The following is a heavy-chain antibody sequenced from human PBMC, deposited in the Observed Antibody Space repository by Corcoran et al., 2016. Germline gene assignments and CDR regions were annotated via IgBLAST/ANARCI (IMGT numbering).Heavy chain of an antibody. CDR3: ARLSGGYGSGSYIVY. CDR1: GFTVSSNY. J-gene: IGHJ4*02. Sequence: EVQLVESGGGLIQPGGSLRLSCAASGFTVSSNYMSWVRQAPGKGLEWVSVIYSGGSTYYAYSVKGRFTISRDNSKNTLYLQMNSLRAEDTAVYYCARLSGGYGSGSYIVYWGQGTLVTVSS. D-gene: IGHD3-10*01. V-gene: IGHV3-53*01. CDR2: IYSGGST.